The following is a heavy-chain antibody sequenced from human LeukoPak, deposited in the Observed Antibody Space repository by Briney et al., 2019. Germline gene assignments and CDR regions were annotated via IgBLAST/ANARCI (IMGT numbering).Heavy chain of an antibody. CDR3: ARGKGLASSSWDYYYYYYYMDV. V-gene: IGHV1-69*01. D-gene: IGHD6-13*01. CDR2: IISIFGTA. CDR1: GGTFSSYA. J-gene: IGHJ6*03. Sequence: SVKVSCKASGGTFSSYAISWVRQDPGQGPEWMGGIISIFGTANYAQKFQGRVTITADESTSTAYMELRSLRSEDPAVYYCARGKGLASSSWDYYYYYYYMDVWGKGTTVTVSS.